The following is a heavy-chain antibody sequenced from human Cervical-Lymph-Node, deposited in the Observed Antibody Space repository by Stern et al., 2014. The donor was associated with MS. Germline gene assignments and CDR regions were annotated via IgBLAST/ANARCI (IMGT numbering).Heavy chain of an antibody. CDR2: YEPQHGET. V-gene: IGHV1-24*01. CDR1: GYTLTEMS. Sequence: VQLVESGAEVKKPGASVKVSCKVSGYTLTEMSMHWVRPAPGKGLEWMGGYEPQHGETVYAQKIQGRVTMAEDRSTDTAYMELTSLRSDDTAVYYCATHRGRVTYYYGLDVWGQGTTVTVSS. CDR3: ATHRGRVTYYYGLDV. J-gene: IGHJ6*02. D-gene: IGHD2-21*02.